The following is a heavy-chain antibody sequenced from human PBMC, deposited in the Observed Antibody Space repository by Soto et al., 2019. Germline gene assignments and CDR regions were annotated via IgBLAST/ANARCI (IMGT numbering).Heavy chain of an antibody. CDR1: GGTFSSYT. CDR3: ARLTWDTTYYFDC. CDR2: INAGNGNT. Sequence: ASVKVSCKASGGTFSSYTISWVRQAPGQRLEWMGWINAGNGNTKYSQKFQDRFTISRDNSRNTLYLQMDSLRAEDTAVYYCARLTWDTTYYFDCWGQGTLVTVSS. V-gene: IGHV1-3*01. D-gene: IGHD1-1*01. J-gene: IGHJ4*02.